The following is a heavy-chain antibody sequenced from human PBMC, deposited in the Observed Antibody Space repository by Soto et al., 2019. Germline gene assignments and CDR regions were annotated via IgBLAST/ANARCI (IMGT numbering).Heavy chain of an antibody. Sequence: QVQLVQSGAEVKKPGSSVKVSCKASGGTFSSYAISWVRQAPEQGLEWMGGIIPIFGTANYAQKFQGRVPITADESTSTAYMELSSLRSEDTAVYYCASPPPHHYYYGMDVWGQGTTVTVSS. J-gene: IGHJ6*02. CDR3: ASPPPHHYYYGMDV. CDR1: GGTFSSYA. CDR2: IIPIFGTA. V-gene: IGHV1-69*12.